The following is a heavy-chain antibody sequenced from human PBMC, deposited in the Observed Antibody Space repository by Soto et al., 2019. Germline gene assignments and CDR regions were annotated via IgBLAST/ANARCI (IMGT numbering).Heavy chain of an antibody. CDR1: GDSFTNYA. CDR2: IILALGTP. J-gene: IGHJ5*02. CDR3: GRYCTNTKCRGGYYLDL. V-gene: IGHV1-69*01. D-gene: IGHD2-8*01. Sequence: QVLLVQSGAEMKQPGSSVSVSCKASGDSFTNYAFTWVRQAPGQGPEWLGGIILALGTPHYSQRFQGRLTITADESSSTVYMELGSLRLADTAVYYCGRYCTNTKCRGGYYLDLWGQGTLLTVSS.